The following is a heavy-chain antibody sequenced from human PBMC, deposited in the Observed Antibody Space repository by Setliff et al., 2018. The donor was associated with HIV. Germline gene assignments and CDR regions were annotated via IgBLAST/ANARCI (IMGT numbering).Heavy chain of an antibody. Sequence: SETLSLTCTVSGGSISSGSYYWSWIRQPAGKGLEWIGHIYTSGSTNYNPSLKSRVTISVDTSQNQFSLKLSSVTAADTAVYYCARRHYDFWSGYYNWFDPWGQGTLVTVSS. CDR1: GGSISSGSYY. CDR2: IYTSGST. CDR3: ARRHYDFWSGYYNWFDP. J-gene: IGHJ5*02. V-gene: IGHV4-61*09. D-gene: IGHD3-3*01.